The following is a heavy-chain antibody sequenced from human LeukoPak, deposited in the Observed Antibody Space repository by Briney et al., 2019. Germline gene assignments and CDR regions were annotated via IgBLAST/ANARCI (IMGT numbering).Heavy chain of an antibody. CDR1: GYTFTSYD. CDR2: MNPNSGNT. J-gene: IGHJ5*02. D-gene: IGHD2-2*01. V-gene: IGHV1-8*03. Sequence: ASVKVSCKASGYTFTSYDINWVRQATGQGLEWMGWMNPNSGNTGYAQKFQGRVTITRNTSISTAYMELSSLRSEDTAVYYCARSPWGHCSSTSCKDNWFDPWGQGTLVTVSS. CDR3: ARSPWGHCSSTSCKDNWFDP.